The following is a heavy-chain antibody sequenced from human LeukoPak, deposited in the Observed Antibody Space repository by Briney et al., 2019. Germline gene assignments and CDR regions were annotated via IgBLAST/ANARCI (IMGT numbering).Heavy chain of an antibody. V-gene: IGHV3-66*01. CDR1: GFTVSSNY. D-gene: IGHD6-13*01. CDR2: IYSGGST. CDR3: AGGPKKQLIWGRASNGFDP. Sequence: GGTLRLSCGASGFTVSSNYMSWVRQAPGKGLEWVSVIYSGGSTYYADSVKGRFTISRDNSKNTLYLQMNSLRGEDTAVYYCAGGPKKQLIWGRASNGFDPWGQGTLVTVSS. J-gene: IGHJ5*02.